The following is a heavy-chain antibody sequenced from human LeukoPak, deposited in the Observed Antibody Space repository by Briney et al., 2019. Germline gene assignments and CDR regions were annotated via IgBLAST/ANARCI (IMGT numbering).Heavy chain of an antibody. J-gene: IGHJ5*02. V-gene: IGHV4-34*01. D-gene: IGHD2-2*01. CDR1: GWSFNDYY. CDR2: INARGDT. CDR3: ARGQVPAARGYNWFDP. Sequence: SSETLSLTCAVYGWSFNDYYWNWIRQPPGKGLEWVGEINARGDTNYNPSLKSRVTISVDTSKKQFSLRLTSMIAADTALYYCARGQVPAARGYNWFDPWGQGTLVTVSS.